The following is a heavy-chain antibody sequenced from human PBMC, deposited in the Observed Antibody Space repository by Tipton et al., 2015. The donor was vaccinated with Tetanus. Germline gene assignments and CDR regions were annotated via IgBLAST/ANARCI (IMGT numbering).Heavy chain of an antibody. D-gene: IGHD3-3*01. CDR3: ARANYESARKGPFDS. Sequence: GLVKPSETLSVTCTVSGGSVRGGDFQWNWIRQPPGKGLEWLAYVSNSGRTNSNYDLRDRITISQDKSKTQFSLKLTSVTAADTAVYYCARANYESARKGPFDSWGQGILVIVSS. V-gene: IGHV4-61*08. CDR2: VSNSGRT. J-gene: IGHJ4*02. CDR1: GGSVRGGDFQ.